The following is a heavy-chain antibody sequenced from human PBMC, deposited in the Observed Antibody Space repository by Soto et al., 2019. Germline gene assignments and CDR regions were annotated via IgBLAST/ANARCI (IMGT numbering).Heavy chain of an antibody. CDR1: GFTFSSYG. Sequence: GGSLRLSCAASGFTFSSYGMHWVRQAPGKGLEWVAVIWYDGSNKYYADSVKGRFTISRDNSKNTLYLQMNSLRAEDTAVYYCARGKSRFDAFDNWGQGTMVTVSS. D-gene: IGHD3-10*01. J-gene: IGHJ3*02. CDR2: IWYDGSNK. CDR3: ARGKSRFDAFDN. V-gene: IGHV3-33*01.